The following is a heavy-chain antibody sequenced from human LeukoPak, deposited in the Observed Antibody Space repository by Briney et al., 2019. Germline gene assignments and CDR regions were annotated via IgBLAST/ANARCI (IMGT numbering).Heavy chain of an antibody. CDR1: GGSISSYY. D-gene: IGHD3-22*01. V-gene: IGHV4-59*08. CDR3: ARRGPMIVVDNAFDI. CDR2: IYYSGST. Sequence: SETLSLTCTVSGGSISSYYWSWIRQPPGKGLEWIGYIYYSGSTNYNPSLKSRVTISVDTSKNQFSLKLSSVTAADTAVYYCARRGPMIVVDNAFDIWGRGTMVTVSS. J-gene: IGHJ3*02.